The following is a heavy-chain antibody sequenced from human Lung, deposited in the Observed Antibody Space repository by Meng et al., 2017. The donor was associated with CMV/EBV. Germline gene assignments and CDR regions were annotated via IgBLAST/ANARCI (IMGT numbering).Heavy chain of an antibody. D-gene: IGHD6-19*01. J-gene: IGHJ4*02. CDR2: IYHSGST. CDR1: GGSISSSNW. V-gene: IGHV4-4*02. Sequence: QVRLQESGPGLVKPSGTLSLTCAVSGGSISSSNWWSWVRQPPGKGLEWIGEIYHSGSTNYNPSLKSRVTIPVDKSKNQFSLKLSSVTAADTAVYYCASFPPPGKQWLVTDYWGQGTLVTVSS. CDR3: ASFPPPGKQWLVTDY.